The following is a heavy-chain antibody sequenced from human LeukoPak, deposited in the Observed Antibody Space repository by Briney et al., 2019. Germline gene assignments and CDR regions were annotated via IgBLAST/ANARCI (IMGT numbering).Heavy chain of an antibody. D-gene: IGHD3-3*01. CDR3: ARSDWFDP. Sequence: GGSLRLSRAASGFSFRNAWMHWVRQAPGKGLVWVSRIKGDGSVTVYADSVKGRFTISRDNAKNTLYLQMNSLRVEDTAVYYCARSDWFDPWGQGTLVTVSS. V-gene: IGHV3-74*01. J-gene: IGHJ5*02. CDR1: GFSFRNAW. CDR2: IKGDGSVT.